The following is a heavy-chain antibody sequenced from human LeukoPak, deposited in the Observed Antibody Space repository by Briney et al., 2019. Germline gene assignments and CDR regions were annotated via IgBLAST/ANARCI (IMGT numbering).Heavy chain of an antibody. CDR3: ARQMDTPMALPDY. V-gene: IGHV1-18*01. CDR2: ISAYNGNT. Sequence: ASMKVSCKASGYTFTTYGITWVRQAPGQGLEWMGWISAYNGNTNYAQKLQGRVTMTTDTSTSSAYMELKSLRSDDTAIYYCARQMDTPMALPDYWGQGTLVTVSS. J-gene: IGHJ4*02. D-gene: IGHD5-18*01. CDR1: GYTFTTYG.